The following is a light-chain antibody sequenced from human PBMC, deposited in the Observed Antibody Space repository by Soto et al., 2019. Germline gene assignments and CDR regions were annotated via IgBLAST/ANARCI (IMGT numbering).Light chain of an antibody. J-gene: IGKJ1*01. Sequence: EIVLTQSPGTLSVSPGERATLSCRASQSIGANYLAWYQQRPGQAPRLLIYGASSRATGIPDRFSGSGSGTDFTLTVDRLETEDFAVYYCQQYGSSPRTFGQGTKVDI. CDR3: QQYGSSPRT. CDR1: QSIGANY. V-gene: IGKV3-20*01. CDR2: GAS.